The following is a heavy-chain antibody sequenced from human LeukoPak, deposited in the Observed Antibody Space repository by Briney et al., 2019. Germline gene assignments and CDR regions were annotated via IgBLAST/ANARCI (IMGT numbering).Heavy chain of an antibody. CDR2: IYYSGST. Sequence: SETLSLTCTVSGGSISSSSYYWGWIRQPPGKGLEWIGYIYYSGSTNYNPSLKSRVTISLDTSKNQLSLKVRSLTAADTAVYYCARGALRTVVVGTRYYYYMDVWSRGTTVTVSS. CDR3: ARGALRTVVVGTRYYYYMDV. D-gene: IGHD3-22*01. V-gene: IGHV4-61*05. CDR1: GGSISSSSYY. J-gene: IGHJ6*03.